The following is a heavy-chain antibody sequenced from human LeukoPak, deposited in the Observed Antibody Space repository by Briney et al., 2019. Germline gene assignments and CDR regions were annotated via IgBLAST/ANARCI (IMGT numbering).Heavy chain of an antibody. Sequence: SETLSLTCAVYGGSFSGYYWSWIRQPPWRGLEWIGEINHSGSTNYNPSLKSRVTISVDTSKNQFSLKLSSVTAADTAVYYCASPLYDPYYMDVWGKGTTVTVSS. CDR2: INHSGST. V-gene: IGHV4-34*01. J-gene: IGHJ6*03. D-gene: IGHD5/OR15-5a*01. CDR3: ASPLYDPYYMDV. CDR1: GGSFSGYY.